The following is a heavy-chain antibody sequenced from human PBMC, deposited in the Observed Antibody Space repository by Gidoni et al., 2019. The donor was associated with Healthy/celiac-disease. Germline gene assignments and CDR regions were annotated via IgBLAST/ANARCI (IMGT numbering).Heavy chain of an antibody. Sequence: EVQLVESGGGLVKPGGSLRLSCAASGFTFSNAWMSWVRQAPGKGLEWVGRIKSKTDGGTTDYAAPVKGRFTISRDDSKNTLYLQMNSLKTEDTAVYYCTTSSVQLIYGMDVWGQGTTVTVSS. CDR2: IKSKTDGGTT. D-gene: IGHD1-1*01. CDR1: GFTFSNAW. J-gene: IGHJ6*02. V-gene: IGHV3-15*01. CDR3: TTSSVQLIYGMDV.